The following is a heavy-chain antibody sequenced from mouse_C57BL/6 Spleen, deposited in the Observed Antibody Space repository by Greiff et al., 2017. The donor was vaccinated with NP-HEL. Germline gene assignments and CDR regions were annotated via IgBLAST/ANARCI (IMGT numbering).Heavy chain of an antibody. CDR1: GYTFTDYY. CDR2: INPNNGGT. CDR3: AREGNVH. J-gene: IGHJ2*01. Sequence: VQLQQSGPELVKPGASVKISCKASGYTFTDYYMNWVKQSHGKSLEWIGDINPNNGGTSYNQKFKGKATLTVDKSSSTAYMELRSLTSEDSAVYYCAREGNVHWGQGTTLTVSS. V-gene: IGHV1-26*01.